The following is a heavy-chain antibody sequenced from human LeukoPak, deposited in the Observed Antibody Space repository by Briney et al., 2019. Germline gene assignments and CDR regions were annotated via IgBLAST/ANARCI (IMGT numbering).Heavy chain of an antibody. CDR2: IYYSGST. CDR3: ARGRNMDQLQYGGVDWFDP. J-gene: IGHJ5*02. Sequence: SETLSLTCTVSGGSISSYYWSWIRQPAGKGLEWIGYIYYSGSTNYNPSLKSRVTISVDTSENQFSLKLSSVTAADTAVYYCARGRNMDQLQYGGVDWFDPWGQGTLVTVSS. D-gene: IGHD2-2*02. V-gene: IGHV4-59*08. CDR1: GGSISSYY.